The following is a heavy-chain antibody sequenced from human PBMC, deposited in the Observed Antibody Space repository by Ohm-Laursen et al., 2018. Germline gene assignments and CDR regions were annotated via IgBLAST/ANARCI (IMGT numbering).Heavy chain of an antibody. D-gene: IGHD6-25*01. J-gene: IGHJ4*02. CDR3: ARAPAGIWQRFDY. Sequence: SLRLSCSASGFTFSSYGMHWVRQAPGKGLEWVAVISYDGSNKYYADSVKGRFTISRDNAKNSLYLQMNSLRAEDTAVYYCARAPAGIWQRFDYWGQGTLVTVSS. V-gene: IGHV3-30*03. CDR2: ISYDGSNK. CDR1: GFTFSSYG.